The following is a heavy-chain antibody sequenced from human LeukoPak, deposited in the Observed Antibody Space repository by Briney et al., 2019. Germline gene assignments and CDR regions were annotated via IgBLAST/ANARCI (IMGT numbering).Heavy chain of an antibody. Sequence: SETLSLTCTVSGGSISSYYWSWIRQPPGKGLEWIGYIYYSGSTNYNPSLKSRVTISVDTSKNQFSLKLSFVTAADTAVYYCARHVVPAAIPAFDIWGQGTMVTVSS. CDR3: ARHVVPAAIPAFDI. J-gene: IGHJ3*02. CDR2: IYYSGST. CDR1: GGSISSYY. D-gene: IGHD2-2*01. V-gene: IGHV4-59*08.